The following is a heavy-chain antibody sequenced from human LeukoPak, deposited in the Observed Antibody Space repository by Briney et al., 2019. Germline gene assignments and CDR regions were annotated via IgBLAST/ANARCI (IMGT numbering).Heavy chain of an antibody. D-gene: IGHD1-26*01. CDR3: ARGRKWQVGATTEIYYYYYYMDV. Sequence: GASVKVSCKASGGTFSSYAISWVRQAPGQGLEWMGGIIPIFGTANYAQKFQGRVTITRNTSISTAYMELSSLKSEDTAVYYCARGRKWQVGATTEIYYYYYYMDVWGKGTTVTVSS. CDR2: IIPIFGTA. CDR1: GGTFSSYA. V-gene: IGHV1-69*05. J-gene: IGHJ6*03.